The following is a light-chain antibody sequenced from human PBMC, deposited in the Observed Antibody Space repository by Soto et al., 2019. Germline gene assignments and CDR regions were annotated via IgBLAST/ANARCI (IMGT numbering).Light chain of an antibody. CDR3: QQYGSSPRT. CDR1: QGISNY. Sequence: DIQMTQSPSSLSASVGDRVTITCRASQGISNYLAWYQQKPGEVPKLLIYAASTLQSGVPSRFSGSGSGTDFTLTISRLEPEDFAVYYCQQYGSSPRTFGQGTRLEIK. J-gene: IGKJ5*01. V-gene: IGKV1-27*01. CDR2: AAS.